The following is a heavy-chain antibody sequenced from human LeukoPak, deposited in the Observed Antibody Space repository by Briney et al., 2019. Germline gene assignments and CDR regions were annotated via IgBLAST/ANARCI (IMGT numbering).Heavy chain of an antibody. CDR1: GYSFTSYW. D-gene: IGHD2-15*01. CDR2: IYPGDSDT. V-gene: IGHV5-51*01. Sequence: GESLKISCQGSGYSFTSYWIAWVRQLPGKGLEWMGIIYPGDSDTGYSPSFQGQVTISADKSISTAYLQWSSLKASDTAMYYCAGQDIVVVTTATRAFDIWGQGTMVTVSS. CDR3: AGQDIVVVTTATRAFDI. J-gene: IGHJ3*02.